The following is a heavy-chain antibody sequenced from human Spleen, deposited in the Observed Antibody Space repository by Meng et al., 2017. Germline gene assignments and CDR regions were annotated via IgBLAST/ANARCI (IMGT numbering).Heavy chain of an antibody. V-gene: IGHV3-23*01. J-gene: IGHJ5*02. Sequence: GESLKISCAASGFTFSSYDMSWVRQAPGKGLEWVSAISDSGSSTYDADSVKGRFTISRDNSKNTLYLQMNSLRVEDTAVYYCARESMISGELLFEHWGQGTQVTVSS. CDR3: ARESMISGELLFEH. CDR2: ISDSGSST. CDR1: GFTFSSYD. D-gene: IGHD3-10*01.